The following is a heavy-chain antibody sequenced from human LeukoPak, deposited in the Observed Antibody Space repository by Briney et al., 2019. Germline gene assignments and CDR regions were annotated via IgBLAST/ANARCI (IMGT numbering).Heavy chain of an antibody. Sequence: GASVKVSCKASGYTFTSYGVSWVRQAPGQGLEWMGWISAYNGNTNYAQKLQGRVTMTTDTSTSTAYMELRSLRSDDTAVHYCAREYCSSTSCYAGNWFDPWGQGTLVTVSS. CDR2: ISAYNGNT. V-gene: IGHV1-18*01. CDR1: GYTFTSYG. CDR3: AREYCSSTSCYAGNWFDP. J-gene: IGHJ5*02. D-gene: IGHD2-2*01.